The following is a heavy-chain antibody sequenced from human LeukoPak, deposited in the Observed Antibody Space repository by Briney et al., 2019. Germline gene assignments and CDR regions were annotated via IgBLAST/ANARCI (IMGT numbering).Heavy chain of an antibody. CDR3: GRARDMAFDI. CDR2: IYYSGST. D-gene: IGHD2-21*02. CDR1: GGSISGQY. V-gene: IGHV4-59*11. Sequence: KPSETLSLTCTVSGGSISGQYWRWIRQPPGKGLEWIGNIYYSGSTYYNPSLKGRVTLSVDTAKNQFSLNLASVTTADTAVYYCGRARDMAFDIWGRGTMVTVSS. J-gene: IGHJ3*02.